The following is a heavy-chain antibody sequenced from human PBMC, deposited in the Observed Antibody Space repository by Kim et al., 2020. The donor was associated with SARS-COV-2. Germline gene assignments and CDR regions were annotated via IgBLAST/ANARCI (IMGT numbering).Heavy chain of an antibody. D-gene: IGHD4-17*01. CDR3: ARGAYGDRGIDP. J-gene: IGHJ5*02. Sequence: SYEDSVNGRFTISRDTATNSLYLQMNSLRAEDTAVYYCARGAYGDRGIDPWGQGTLVTVSS. V-gene: IGHV3-21*01.